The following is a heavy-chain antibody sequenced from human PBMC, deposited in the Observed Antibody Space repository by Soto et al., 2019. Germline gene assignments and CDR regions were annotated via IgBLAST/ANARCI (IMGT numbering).Heavy chain of an antibody. V-gene: IGHV4-59*12. CDR3: ARGGQWLGNWFDP. D-gene: IGHD6-19*01. J-gene: IGHJ5*02. Sequence: SETLSLTCTVSGGSMSSYYWSWIRQPPGKGLEWIGHMYKPSLQSRVIRSIDTSKNQFSLKLSSVTAADTAVYYCARGGQWLGNWFDPWGQGTLVTVSS. CDR1: GGSMSSYY.